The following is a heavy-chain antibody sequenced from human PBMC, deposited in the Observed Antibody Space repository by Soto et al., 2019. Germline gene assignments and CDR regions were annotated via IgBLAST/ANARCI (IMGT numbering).Heavy chain of an antibody. V-gene: IGHV3-23*01. CDR1: GFTFSSYA. J-gene: IGHJ4*02. CDR2: ISGSGGST. CDR3: AKALDYDSSGLFDY. D-gene: IGHD3-22*01. Sequence: QAGGSLRLSCAASGFTFSSYAMSWVRQAPGKGLEWVSAISGSGGSTYYADSVKGRFTISRDNSKNTLYLQMNSLRAEDTAVYYCAKALDYDSSGLFDYWGQGTLVTVSS.